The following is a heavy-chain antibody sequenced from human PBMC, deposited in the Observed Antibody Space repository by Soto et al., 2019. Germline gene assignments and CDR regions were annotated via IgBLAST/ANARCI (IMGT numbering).Heavy chain of an antibody. CDR2: ISGSGGST. D-gene: IGHD2-21*02. J-gene: IGHJ4*02. Sequence: GSLRLSCAASGFTFSSYAMSWVRQAPGKGLEWVSAISGSGGSTYYADSVKGRFTISRDNSKNTLYLQMNSLRAEDTAVYYCAKAPNCGGDCYAKDYWGQGTLVTVSS. CDR1: GFTFSSYA. CDR3: AKAPNCGGDCYAKDY. V-gene: IGHV3-23*01.